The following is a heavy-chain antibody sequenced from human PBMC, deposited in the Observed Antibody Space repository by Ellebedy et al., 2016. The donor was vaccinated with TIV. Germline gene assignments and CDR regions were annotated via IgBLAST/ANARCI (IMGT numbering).Heavy chain of an antibody. J-gene: IGHJ4*02. CDR1: GGSISSYY. Sequence: SETLSLTXTVSGGSISSYYWSWIRQPPGKGLEWIGYIYYSGSTNYNPSLKSRVTMSVDTSKNQFSLKLSSVTAADTAVYYCARLGGSWLGYFDYWGQGTLVTVSS. V-gene: IGHV4-59*12. D-gene: IGHD6-13*01. CDR3: ARLGGSWLGYFDY. CDR2: IYYSGST.